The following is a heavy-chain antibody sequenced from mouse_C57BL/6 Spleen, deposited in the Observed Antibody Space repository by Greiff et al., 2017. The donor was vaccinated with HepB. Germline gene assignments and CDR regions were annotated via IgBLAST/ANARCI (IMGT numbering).Heavy chain of an antibody. V-gene: IGHV1-50*01. J-gene: IGHJ4*01. CDR1: GYTFTSYW. CDR2: IDPSDSYT. Sequence: QVQLQQPGAELVKPGASVKLSCKASGYTFTSYWMQWVKLRPGQGLEWIGEIDPSDSYTNYNQKFKGKATLTVYTSSSTAYMQLSSLTSEESAVYYCARGGSHYAMDYWGQGTSVTVSS. CDR3: ARGGSHYAMDY.